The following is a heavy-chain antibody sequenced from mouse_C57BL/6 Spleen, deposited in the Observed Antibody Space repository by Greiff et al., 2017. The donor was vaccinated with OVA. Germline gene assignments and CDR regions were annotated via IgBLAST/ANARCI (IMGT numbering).Heavy chain of an antibody. V-gene: IGHV5-16*02. CDR1: GFTFSDYY. CDR3: ARPLYYDYDWGYFDV. D-gene: IGHD2-4*01. Sequence: EVKLQESEGGLVQPGSSMKLSCTASGFTFSDYYMAWVRQVPEKGLEWVANINYDGSSTYYLDSLKGRLMISRDNAKNILYRQMSSLKSEDTAKYYCARPLYYDYDWGYFDVWGTGTTVTVSS. J-gene: IGHJ1*03. CDR2: INYDGSST.